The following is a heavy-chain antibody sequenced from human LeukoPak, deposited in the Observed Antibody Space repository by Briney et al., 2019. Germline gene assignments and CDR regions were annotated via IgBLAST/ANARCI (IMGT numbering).Heavy chain of an antibody. D-gene: IGHD4-17*01. CDR2: INPNSGGT. CDR3: ATSPEDYGDYYYYGMDV. V-gene: IGHV1-2*02. CDR1: GYTFTGYY. J-gene: IGHJ6*02. Sequence: GASVKVSCKASGYTFTGYYMHWVRQAPGQGLEWMGWINPNSGGTDYAQKFQGRVTMTRDTSISTAYMELSRLRSDDTAVYYCATSPEDYGDYYYYGMDVWGQGTTVTVSS.